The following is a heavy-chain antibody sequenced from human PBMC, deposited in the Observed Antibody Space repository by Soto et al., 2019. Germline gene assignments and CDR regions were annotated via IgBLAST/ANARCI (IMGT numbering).Heavy chain of an antibody. CDR2: IIPIFGTA. CDR3: ARSQGGSSSLDIYYYYYYGMGV. CDR1: GGTFSSYA. Sequence: QVQLVQSGAEVKKPGSSVKVSCKAPGGTFSSYAISWVRQAPGQGLEWMGGIIPIFGTAKYAQKFQGRVTITAAESTSTGYMELSSLRSEDTAVYYCARSQGGSSSLDIYYYYYYGMGVWGQGTTVTVSS. J-gene: IGHJ6*02. V-gene: IGHV1-69*01. D-gene: IGHD2-15*01.